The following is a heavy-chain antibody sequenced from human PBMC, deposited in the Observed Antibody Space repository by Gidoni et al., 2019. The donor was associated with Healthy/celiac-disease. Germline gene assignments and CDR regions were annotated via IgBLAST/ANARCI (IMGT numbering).Heavy chain of an antibody. Sequence: EVQLVESGGGLVQPGGSLRLSCAASGFTFSSYAMSWVRQAPGKGLEWVSAISGSGGSTYYADSVKGRFTISRDNSKNTLYLQMNSLRAEDTAVYYCAKDLGITMIVVAAFDIWGQGTMVTVSS. V-gene: IGHV3-23*04. CDR2: ISGSGGST. CDR1: GFTFSSYA. CDR3: AKDLGITMIVVAAFDI. J-gene: IGHJ3*02. D-gene: IGHD3-22*01.